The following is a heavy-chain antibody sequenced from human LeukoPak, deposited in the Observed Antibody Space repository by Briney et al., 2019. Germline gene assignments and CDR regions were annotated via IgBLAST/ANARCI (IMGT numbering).Heavy chain of an antibody. V-gene: IGHV4-31*03. J-gene: IGHJ4*02. D-gene: IGHD6-13*01. CDR1: GDSISSGGYY. Sequence: SQTLSLTCTVSGDSISSGGYYWSWIRQHPGKGLEWIGYIYYSGSTKYNPSLKSRVTISVDMSKNQFSLKLSSVTAADTAVYYCARRGIAAAGYDYWGQGTLVTVSS. CDR2: IYYSGST. CDR3: ARRGIAAAGYDY.